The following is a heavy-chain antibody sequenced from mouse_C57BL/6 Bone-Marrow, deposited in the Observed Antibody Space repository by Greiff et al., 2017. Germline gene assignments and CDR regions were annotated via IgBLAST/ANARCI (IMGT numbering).Heavy chain of an antibody. CDR3: TPLLRRAPFAY. Sequence: VQLQQSGAELVRPGASVKLSCTASGFNIKDDYMHWVKQRPEQGLEWIGWIDPENGDTEYASKFQGKATITADTSSNTAYLQLSSLTSEDTAFYYCTPLLRRAPFAYWGQGTLVTVSA. J-gene: IGHJ3*01. CDR2: IDPENGDT. CDR1: GFNIKDDY. V-gene: IGHV14-4*01.